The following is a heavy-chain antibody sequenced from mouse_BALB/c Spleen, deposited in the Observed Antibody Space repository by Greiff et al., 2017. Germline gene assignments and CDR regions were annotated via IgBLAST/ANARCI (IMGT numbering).Heavy chain of an antibody. CDR3: ARSPLSTMITPY. V-gene: IGHV1-7*01. D-gene: IGHD2-4*01. CDR1: GYTFTSYW. CDR2: INPSTGYT. J-gene: IGHJ4*01. Sequence: QVQLQQSGAELAKPGASVKMSCKASGYTFTSYWMHWVKQRPGQGLEWIGYINPSTGYTEYNQKFKDKATLTADKSSSTAYMQLSSLTSEDSAVYYCARSPLSTMITPYWGQGTSVTVSS.